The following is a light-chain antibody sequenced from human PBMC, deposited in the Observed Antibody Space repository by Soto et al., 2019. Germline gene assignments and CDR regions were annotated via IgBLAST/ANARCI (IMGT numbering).Light chain of an antibody. V-gene: IGKV3-20*01. CDR2: GAS. CDR3: QKYGNFWT. Sequence: EIVWTQSSGTLCLSPGERATLSCRASQSVSNNYLAWYQQKPGQAPRLLIYGASNRATGIPDRFSGSGSGTDFTLTISRLEPEDFAVYYCQKYGNFWTFGQGAKVDIK. CDR1: QSVSNNY. J-gene: IGKJ1*01.